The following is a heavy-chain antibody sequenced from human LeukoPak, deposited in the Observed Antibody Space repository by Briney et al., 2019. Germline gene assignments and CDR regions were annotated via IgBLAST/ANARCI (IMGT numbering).Heavy chain of an antibody. J-gene: IGHJ4*02. CDR1: GGTFSSYA. Sequence: SVKVSCRASGGTFSSYAISWVRQAPGQGLEWMGGIIPIFGTANYAQKFQGRVTITADESTSTAYMELSSLRSEDTAVYYCASRARGFVSRRFGGLSYWGQGTLVTVSS. CDR3: ASRARGFVSRRFGGLSY. V-gene: IGHV1-69*01. D-gene: IGHD3-10*01. CDR2: IIPIFGTA.